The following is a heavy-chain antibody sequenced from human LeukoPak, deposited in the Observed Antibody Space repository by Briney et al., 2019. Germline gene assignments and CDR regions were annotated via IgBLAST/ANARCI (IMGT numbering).Heavy chain of an antibody. V-gene: IGHV1-24*01. Sequence: ASVKVSCKVSGYTLTELSMHWVRQAPGKGLEWMGGFDPEDGETIYAQKFQGRVTMTEDTSTDTAYMELSSLRSEDMAVYYCATGTAMVRGVLDAFDIWGQGTMVTVSS. CDR2: FDPEDGET. J-gene: IGHJ3*02. CDR3: ATGTAMVRGVLDAFDI. D-gene: IGHD3-10*01. CDR1: GYTLTELS.